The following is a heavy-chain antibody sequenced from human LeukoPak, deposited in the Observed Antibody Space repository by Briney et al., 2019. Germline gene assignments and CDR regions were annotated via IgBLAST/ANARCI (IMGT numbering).Heavy chain of an antibody. D-gene: IGHD1-7*01. V-gene: IGHV3-30*03. CDR3: ARGAYNWNYWLFDHFDY. J-gene: IGHJ4*02. CDR1: GFTFSSYG. CDR2: ISYDGSNK. Sequence: GGSLRLSCAASGFTFSSYGMHWVRQAPGKGLEWVAVISYDGSNKYYADSVKGRFTISRDNSKNTLYLQMNSLRAEDTAVYYCARGAYNWNYWLFDHFDYWGQGTLVTVSS.